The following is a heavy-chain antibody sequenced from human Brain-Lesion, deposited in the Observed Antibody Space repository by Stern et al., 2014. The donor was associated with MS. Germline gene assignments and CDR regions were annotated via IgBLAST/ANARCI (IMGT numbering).Heavy chain of an antibody. CDR3: ATLSPGAGGNFYRHFDY. V-gene: IGHV1-24*01. CDR2: FDPEDGET. Sequence: VQLVESGAEVKKPGASVKVSCKVSGYTLTELSMHWVRQAPRKGLEWMGGFDPEDGETIYAQKFQGRVTITEDTSPDTAYMELSSLRSWGTGVYYCATLSPGAGGNFYRHFDYWGQGTLVTVSS. J-gene: IGHJ4*02. CDR1: GYTLTELS. D-gene: IGHD1-7*01.